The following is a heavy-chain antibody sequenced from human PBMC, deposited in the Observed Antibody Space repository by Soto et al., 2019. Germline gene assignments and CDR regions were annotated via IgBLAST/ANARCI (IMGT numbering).Heavy chain of an antibody. V-gene: IGHV1-69*01. CDR2: INTKFGAT. CDR3: ARGASSGFEYWYFDL. D-gene: IGHD5-12*01. CDR1: GGSFSKKA. Sequence: QVQLVQSGAELKKPGSSVKVSCEASGGSFSKKAISWLRQAPGQGLEWMGGINTKFGATNYAPKFQGRITITADESTNPVYMTLSTLTFEDTAVYYCARGASSGFEYWYFDLWGRGTLVSVSS. J-gene: IGHJ2*01.